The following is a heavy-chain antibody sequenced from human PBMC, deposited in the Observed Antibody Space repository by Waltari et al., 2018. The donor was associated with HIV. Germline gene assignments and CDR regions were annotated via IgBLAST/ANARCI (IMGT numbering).Heavy chain of an antibody. Sequence: QVQVQESGPGLVKPTETLSLTCTLSGDSISSYYWSWIRQPPGKGLEWVGYVYYTGTTHYNPSLKSRVTISLDTSKKQFFLRLTSVTAADTAVYYCARVGAASRNYFYYGVDVWGQGSTVTVSS. CDR3: ARVGAASRNYFYYGVDV. CDR2: VYYTGTT. J-gene: IGHJ6*02. V-gene: IGHV4-59*01. CDR1: GDSISSYY. D-gene: IGHD3-16*01.